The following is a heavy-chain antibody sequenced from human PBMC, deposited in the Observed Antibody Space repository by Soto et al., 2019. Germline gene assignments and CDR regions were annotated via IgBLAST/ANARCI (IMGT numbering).Heavy chain of an antibody. CDR3: ADLLG. Sequence: GGSLRLSCAASVFTFSSYAMIWFRQAPGKWLKWFSAISVSGGSTXXADSVKGRXTISRYNSKNTXYLQIXSLRAEDTAVYYCADLLGWGQGTLVTVSS. V-gene: IGHV3-23*01. CDR2: ISVSGGST. CDR1: VFTFSSYA. D-gene: IGHD1-26*01. J-gene: IGHJ4*02.